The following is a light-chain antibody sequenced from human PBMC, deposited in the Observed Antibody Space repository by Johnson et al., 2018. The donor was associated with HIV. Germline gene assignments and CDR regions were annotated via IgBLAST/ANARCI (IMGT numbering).Light chain of an antibody. V-gene: IGLV1-51*01. CDR3: GTWESSPSAGGV. CDR1: SSNIGNNY. Sequence: QAVLTQPPSVSAAPGQKVTISCSGSSSNIGNNYVSWYQQLPGTAPKLLIYDNNKRPSGIPDRFSGSKYGTSATLGITGLQTGDEADYYYGTWESSPSAGGVFGTGTKFTVL. CDR2: DNN. J-gene: IGLJ1*01.